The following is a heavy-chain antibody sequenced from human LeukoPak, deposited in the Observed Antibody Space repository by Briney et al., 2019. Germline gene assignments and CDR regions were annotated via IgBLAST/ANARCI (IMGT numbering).Heavy chain of an antibody. Sequence: QAGGSLRLSCAASGFIFSSYAMNWVRQAPGNGLEWDSTISGGDTSTFYADSVKGRFTISRDNSKNTLYLQMNNLRAEDTAVYYCAKNLNGGNTRSDYWGQGTLVTVSS. D-gene: IGHD4-23*01. CDR3: AKNLNGGNTRSDY. J-gene: IGHJ4*02. V-gene: IGHV3-23*01. CDR2: ISGGDTST. CDR1: GFIFSSYA.